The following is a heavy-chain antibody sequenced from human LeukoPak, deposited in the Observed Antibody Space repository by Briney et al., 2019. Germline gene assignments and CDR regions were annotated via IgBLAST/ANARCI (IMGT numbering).Heavy chain of an antibody. J-gene: IGHJ5*02. CDR3: ARDLNGSGRNKRYNWFVP. V-gene: IGHV3-7*01. D-gene: IGHD3-10*01. CDR1: GFTLSSYS. CDR2: IKQDGSEK. Sequence: GGSLSLSCVASGFTLSSYSMNWVRQAPGKGLEWVANIKQDGSEKYYVDSVKGRFTISRDNAKNSLYLQMNSLRAEDTAVYYCARDLNGSGRNKRYNWFVPWGQGTLVTVSS.